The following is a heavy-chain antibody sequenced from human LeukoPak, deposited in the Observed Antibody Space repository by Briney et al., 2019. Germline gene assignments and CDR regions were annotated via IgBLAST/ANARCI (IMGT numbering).Heavy chain of an antibody. V-gene: IGHV4-4*07. CDR2: LFSGGST. Sequence: LETLSLTCTVSDASISGYYWTWIRQPAGQGLEWIGRLFSGGSTNYNPSLKSRVSMSLDTSNNQFSLEVNFVSAADTAVYYCARGPRGLPEDWGQGTLVTVSS. CDR1: DASISGYY. J-gene: IGHJ4*02. CDR3: ARGPRGLPED. D-gene: IGHD1-14*01.